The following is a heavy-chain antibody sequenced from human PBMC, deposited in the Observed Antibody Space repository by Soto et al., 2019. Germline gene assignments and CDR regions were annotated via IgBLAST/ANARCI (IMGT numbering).Heavy chain of an antibody. J-gene: IGHJ4*02. CDR1: GYTFISYP. D-gene: IGHD3-10*01. V-gene: IGHV1-3*01. Sequence: QVQLVQSGTEVKKPGASVKISCKASGYTFISYPLHWVRQAPGQRPEWMGWINAGDDKTQYSEKFQGRLTITRDTSASTGYMELSSLRSEDTAVYYCARGPFTLVRGVIPYLDYWGQGTLLTVSS. CDR3: ARGPFTLVRGVIPYLDY. CDR2: INAGDDKT.